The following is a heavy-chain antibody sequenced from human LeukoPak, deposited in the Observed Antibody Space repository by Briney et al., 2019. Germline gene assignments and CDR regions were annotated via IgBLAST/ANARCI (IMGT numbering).Heavy chain of an antibody. Sequence: IPSETLSLTCTVSGGSISSSSYYWGWIRQPPGKGLEWIGSIYYSGSTYYNPSLKSRVTISVDTSKNQFSLNLSSVTAADTAVYYCARLYYDSSGYYRICYFDYWGQGTLVTVSS. J-gene: IGHJ4*02. V-gene: IGHV4-39*01. D-gene: IGHD3-22*01. CDR2: IYYSGST. CDR3: ARLYYDSSGYYRICYFDY. CDR1: GGSISSSSYY.